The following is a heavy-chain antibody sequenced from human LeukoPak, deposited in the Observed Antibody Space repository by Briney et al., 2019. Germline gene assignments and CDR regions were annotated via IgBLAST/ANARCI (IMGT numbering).Heavy chain of an antibody. Sequence: ASVKVSCKASGHTFTSYDINWVRQATGQGLEWMGWMNPNSGNTGYAQKFQGRVTMTRNTSISTAYMELSSLRSEDTAVYYCARESPVLRFLEWPHYYYYGMDVWGQGTTVTVSS. CDR2: MNPNSGNT. D-gene: IGHD3-3*01. CDR3: ARESPVLRFLEWPHYYYYGMDV. J-gene: IGHJ6*02. V-gene: IGHV1-8*01. CDR1: GHTFTSYD.